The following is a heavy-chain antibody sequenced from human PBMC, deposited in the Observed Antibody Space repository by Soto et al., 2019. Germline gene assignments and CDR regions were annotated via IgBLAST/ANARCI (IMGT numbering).Heavy chain of an antibody. CDR1: GDSVSSNRGA. J-gene: IGHJ6*02. CDR2: TYYRSKWYN. V-gene: IGHV6-1*01. CDR3: ENGNDV. Sequence: SQTLSLTCDISGDSVSSNRGAWTWIRQSPSRGLEWLGRTYYRSKWYNEYGLSVKSRITINADTCKNQFSLQFNSVTPEDTAVYYCENGNDVWGRGTTVTVSS.